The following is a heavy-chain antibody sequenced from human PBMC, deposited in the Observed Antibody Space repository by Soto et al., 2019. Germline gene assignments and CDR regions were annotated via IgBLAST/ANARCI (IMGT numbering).Heavy chain of an antibody. Sequence: GSLRLSCAASGFTFTRYSMNWVRQAPGKGLEWVSSISSTTNYIYYGDSMKGRFTISRDNAKNSLYLEMNSLRAEDTAVYYCARESEDLTSNFDFWGAGTMVTRYS. V-gene: IGHV3-21*06. J-gene: IGHJ4*02. CDR3: ARESEDLTSNFDF. CDR2: ISSTTNYI. CDR1: GFTFTRYS.